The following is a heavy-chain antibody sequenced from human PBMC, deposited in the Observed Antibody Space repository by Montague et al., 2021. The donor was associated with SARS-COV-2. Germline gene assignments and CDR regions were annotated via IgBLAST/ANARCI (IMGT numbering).Heavy chain of an antibody. Sequence: TLSLTCTVSGGAINSGDFCWSWIRQPAGKGLEWIGRIYVTGSTRYSPSLESRVTMSVDTAKGQFSLKLSSVTAPDTGVYYCVGDAYDPLDGNWGQGTLVTVSS. CDR1: GGAINSGDFC. CDR3: VGDAYDPLDGN. CDR2: IYVTGST. J-gene: IGHJ4*02. D-gene: IGHD2-21*01. V-gene: IGHV4-61*02.